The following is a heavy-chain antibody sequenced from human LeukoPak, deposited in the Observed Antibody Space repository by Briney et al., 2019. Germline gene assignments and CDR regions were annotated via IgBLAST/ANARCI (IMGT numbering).Heavy chain of an antibody. CDR3: AREGVNAFDI. CDR1: GFTFSYFT. J-gene: IGHJ3*02. CDR2: ISSDTGSTI. Sequence: GGSLRLSCAASGFTFSYFTMNWVRQAPGMGPEWVSYISSDTGSTIYYADSVKGRFTISRDNAKNSLYLQMNSLRDEDTAMYYCAREGVNAFDIWGQGTMVIVAS. V-gene: IGHV3-48*02. D-gene: IGHD3-10*01.